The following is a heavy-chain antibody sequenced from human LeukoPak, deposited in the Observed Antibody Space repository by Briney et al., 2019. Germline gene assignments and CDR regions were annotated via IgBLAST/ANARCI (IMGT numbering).Heavy chain of an antibody. J-gene: IGHJ4*02. CDR3: AKDLRNGYSSLHFDY. V-gene: IGHV3-23*01. Sequence: PGGSLRLSCAASGFTFSSYAMSWVRQAPGKGLEWVSAISGSGGSTYYADSVKGRFTISRDNSKNTLYLQMNSLRAEDTAVYYCAKDLRNGYSSLHFDYWGQGTLVTVSS. D-gene: IGHD6-13*01. CDR2: ISGSGGST. CDR1: GFTFSSYA.